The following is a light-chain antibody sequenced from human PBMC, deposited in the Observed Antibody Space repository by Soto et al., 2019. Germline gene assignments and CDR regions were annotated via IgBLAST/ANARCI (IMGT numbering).Light chain of an antibody. CDR1: QNIHTW. CDR3: QQHESYPRT. CDR2: AAS. J-gene: IGKJ1*01. Sequence: DIQMTQSPSTLSSSVDDRVTITCRASQNIHTWLAWYQHKPGKAPSLLIYAASSLESGVPSRFSGSGSGTEFTLPISSLQPDDFATYYCQQHESYPRTFGQGTKVEMK. V-gene: IGKV1-5*03.